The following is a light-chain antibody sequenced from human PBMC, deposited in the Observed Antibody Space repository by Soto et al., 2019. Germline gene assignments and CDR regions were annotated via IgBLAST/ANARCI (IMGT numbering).Light chain of an antibody. CDR2: GAS. Sequence: EIVMTQSPATLSVSPGERATLSCRASQSVSSNLAWYQQKPGQAPRLLIYGASTRATGIPARFSGSGSGTEFTLTISSLQSEDFAVYYCQQYNNWPHTFGPGTKLVI. J-gene: IGKJ2*01. V-gene: IGKV3-15*01. CDR3: QQYNNWPHT. CDR1: QSVSSN.